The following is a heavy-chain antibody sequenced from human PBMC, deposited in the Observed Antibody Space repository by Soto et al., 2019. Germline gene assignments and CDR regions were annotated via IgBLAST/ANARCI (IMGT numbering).Heavy chain of an antibody. V-gene: IGHV4-4*02. Sequence: QVQLQESGPGLVKPSGTLSLTCAVSGGSISSSNWWSWARQPPGKGLGWIGEIYQSGSTNYNPSLKSRVTVSVDKSKNQFSLKLSSVTAADTAVYYCARAVTGEGSRSLDYWGQGTLVTVSS. D-gene: IGHD7-27*01. CDR1: GGSISSSNW. J-gene: IGHJ4*02. CDR3: ARAVTGEGSRSLDY. CDR2: IYQSGST.